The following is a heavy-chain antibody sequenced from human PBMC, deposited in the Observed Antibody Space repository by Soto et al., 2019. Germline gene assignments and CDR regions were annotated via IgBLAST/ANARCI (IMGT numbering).Heavy chain of an antibody. CDR2: ISGSGGST. Sequence: GGSLRLSCAASGFTFSSYAMSWVRQAPGKGLEWVSAISGSGGSTYYADSVKGRFTISRDNSKNTLYLQMNSLRAEDTAVYYCAKGTGTYSRVATMPFDYWGQGTLVTVSS. J-gene: IGHJ4*02. CDR1: GFTFSSYA. V-gene: IGHV3-23*01. D-gene: IGHD5-12*01. CDR3: AKGTGTYSRVATMPFDY.